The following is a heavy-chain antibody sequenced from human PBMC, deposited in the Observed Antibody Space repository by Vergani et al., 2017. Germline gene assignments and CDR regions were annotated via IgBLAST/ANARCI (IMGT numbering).Heavy chain of an antibody. CDR3: ARVDTIFGVVIRGLDY. CDR2: INPNSGGT. V-gene: IGHV1-2*02. D-gene: IGHD3-3*01. Sequence: QVQLVQSGAEVKKPGASVKVSCKASGYTFTGYYMHWVRQAPGQGLEWMGWINPNSGGTNYAQKFQGRVTMTRDTSISTAYMELSSVTAADTAVYYCARVDTIFGVVIRGLDYWGQGTLVTVSS. J-gene: IGHJ4*02. CDR1: GYTFTGYY.